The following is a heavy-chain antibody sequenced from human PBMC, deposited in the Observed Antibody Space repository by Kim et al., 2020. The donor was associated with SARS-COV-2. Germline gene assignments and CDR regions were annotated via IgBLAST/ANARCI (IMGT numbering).Heavy chain of an antibody. CDR2: ISGSGGTT. CDR3: AKGAVAVHRGDGFDI. CDR1: GFTFSSYA. D-gene: IGHD6-19*01. V-gene: IGHV3-23*01. J-gene: IGHJ3*02. Sequence: GGSLRLSCAASGFTFSSYAMSWVRQAPGKGLEWVSDISGSGGTTYYADSVKGRFTISRDNSKNTLNLQMNSLRADDTAVYYCAKGAVAVHRGDGFDIWGQGTMVTVSS.